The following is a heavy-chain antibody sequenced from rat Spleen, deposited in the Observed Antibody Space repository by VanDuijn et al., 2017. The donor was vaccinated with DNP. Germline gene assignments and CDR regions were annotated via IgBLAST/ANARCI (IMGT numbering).Heavy chain of an antibody. V-gene: IGHV1-43*01. J-gene: IGHJ1*01. D-gene: IGHD1-4*01. CDR3: ARRRLPYWYFDF. CDR1: GYIFTNYY. CDR2: INTGSGGT. Sequence: QVQLQQSGAELAKPGSSVKISCKASGYIFTNYYIGWVKQTTGQGLEYIGYINTGSGGTNYNEKFKGKATLTVDKSSSTAFMQLSSLTPDDSAVYYCARRRLPYWYFDFWGPGTMVTVSS.